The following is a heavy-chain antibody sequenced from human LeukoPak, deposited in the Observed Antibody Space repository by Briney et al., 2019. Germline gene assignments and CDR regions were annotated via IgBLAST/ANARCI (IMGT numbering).Heavy chain of an antibody. CDR2: IIPIFGTA. J-gene: IGHJ4*02. D-gene: IGHD2-2*01. Sequence: GASVKVSCKAPGGTFSSYAISWVRQAPGQGLEWMGGIIPIFGTANYAQKFQGRVTITADESTSTAYMELSSPRSEDTAVYYCARGLGIVPAAVDYWGQGTLVTVSS. V-gene: IGHV1-69*13. CDR3: ARGLGIVPAAVDY. CDR1: GGTFSSYA.